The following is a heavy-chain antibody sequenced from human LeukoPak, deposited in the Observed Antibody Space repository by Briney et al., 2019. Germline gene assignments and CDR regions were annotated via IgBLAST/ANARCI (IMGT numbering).Heavy chain of an antibody. CDR3: ARSIAAAGYMDV. V-gene: IGHV3-30*04. CDR1: GFTFSSYA. Sequence: GRSLRLSCAASGFTFSSYAMHWVRQAPGKGLEWVAVISYDGSNKYYADSVKGRFTISRDNSKNTLYLQMNSLKAEDTAVYYCARSIAAAGYMDVWGKGTTVTVSS. CDR2: ISYDGSNK. J-gene: IGHJ6*03. D-gene: IGHD6-13*01.